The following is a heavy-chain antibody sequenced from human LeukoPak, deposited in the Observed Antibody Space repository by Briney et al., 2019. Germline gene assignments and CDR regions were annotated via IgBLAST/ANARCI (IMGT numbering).Heavy chain of an antibody. CDR3: ARGRAVRPNGYFDL. CDR1: GLTFSNYG. J-gene: IGHJ2*01. Sequence: TGGSLRLSCAASGLTFSNYGMNWVRQAPGKGLQWVAFIEYDGRSIYYTDSVKGRFTISRDNSKSTLYLQMTYLRAEDTAVCFCARGRAVRPNGYFDLWGRGTLVTVSS. CDR2: IEYDGRSI. V-gene: IGHV3-30*02. D-gene: IGHD6-6*01.